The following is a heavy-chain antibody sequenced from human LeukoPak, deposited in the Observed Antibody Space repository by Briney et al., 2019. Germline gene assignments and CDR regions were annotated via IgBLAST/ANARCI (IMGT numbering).Heavy chain of an antibody. J-gene: IGHJ3*02. Sequence: GASLRLSCAASGFTFSSYGMSWVRQAPGKGLEWVSYISSSSSTIYYADSVKGRFTISRDNAKNTLYMQMNSLSAEDTAVYYCAKGIAEGGAFDIWGQGTMVTVSS. CDR2: ISSSSSTI. V-gene: IGHV3-48*01. D-gene: IGHD6-13*01. CDR1: GFTFSSYG. CDR3: AKGIAEGGAFDI.